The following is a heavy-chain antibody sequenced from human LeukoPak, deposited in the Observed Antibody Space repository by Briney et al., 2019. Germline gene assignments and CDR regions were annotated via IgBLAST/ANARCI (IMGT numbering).Heavy chain of an antibody. Sequence: SETLSLTCTVSGGSISSYYWSWIRQPPGKGLEWIGYIYYSGSTNYNPSLESRVTISVDTSKNQFSLKLSSVTAADTAVYYCARHNKVGARALLIWGQGTMVTVSS. CDR2: IYYSGST. CDR3: ARHNKVGARALLI. V-gene: IGHV4-59*08. D-gene: IGHD1-26*01. J-gene: IGHJ3*02. CDR1: GGSISSYY.